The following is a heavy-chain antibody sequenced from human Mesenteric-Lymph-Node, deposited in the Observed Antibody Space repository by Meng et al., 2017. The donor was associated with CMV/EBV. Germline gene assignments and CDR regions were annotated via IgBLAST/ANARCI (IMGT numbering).Heavy chain of an antibody. CDR3: AKVYKREYDFWSGYQDY. CDR1: GFTFSSYA. J-gene: IGHJ4*02. D-gene: IGHD3-3*01. CDR2: IRYDGSSQ. Sequence: GESLKISCAASGFTFSSYAMHWVRQAPGEGLEWVAFIRYDGSSQYYADSVKGRFTVSRDNSKNTLYLQMDSLRAEDTAVYYCAKVYKREYDFWSGYQDYWGQGTLVTVSS. V-gene: IGHV3-30*02.